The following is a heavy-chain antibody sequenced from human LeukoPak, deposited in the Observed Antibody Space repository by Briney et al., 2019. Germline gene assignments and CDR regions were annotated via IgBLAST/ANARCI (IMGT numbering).Heavy chain of an antibody. CDR1: GGSISSYY. J-gene: IGHJ5*02. Sequence: PSETLSLTCTVSGGSISSYYWSWIRQPPGKGLEWIGYIYYSGSTNYNPSLKSRVTISVDTSENQISLKLSSVTAADTAVYYCARDLRGDYVNTHNWFDPWGQGTLVTVSS. D-gene: IGHD4-17*01. CDR2: IYYSGST. V-gene: IGHV4-59*12. CDR3: ARDLRGDYVNTHNWFDP.